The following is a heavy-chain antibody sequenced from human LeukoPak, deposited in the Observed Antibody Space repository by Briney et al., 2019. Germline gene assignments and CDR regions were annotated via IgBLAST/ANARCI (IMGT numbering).Heavy chain of an antibody. Sequence: KPGGSLRLSCAASGFTFSSYSMNWVRQAPGKGLEWVSSISSSSSYIYYADSVKGRFTISRDNAKNSLYLQMNSLRAEDTAVYYCARAIAAAGNFAFDIWGQGTMVTVSS. J-gene: IGHJ3*02. CDR1: GFTFSSYS. CDR3: ARAIAAAGNFAFDI. CDR2: ISSSSSYI. D-gene: IGHD6-13*01. V-gene: IGHV3-21*01.